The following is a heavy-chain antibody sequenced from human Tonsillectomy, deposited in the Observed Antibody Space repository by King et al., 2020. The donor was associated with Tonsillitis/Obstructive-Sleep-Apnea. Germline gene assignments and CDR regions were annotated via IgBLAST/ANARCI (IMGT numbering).Heavy chain of an antibody. V-gene: IGHV3-30*18. CDR2: ISYDGRNK. J-gene: IGHJ6*02. CDR1: GFTFSSYG. CDR3: AKDQIEQQLVLDYYGMDV. Sequence: VQLVESGGGVVQPGRSLRLSCAASGFTFSSYGMHWVRQAPGKGLEWVAVISYDGRNKYHADSVKGRFGISRDNSKNTLYLQMNSPRAEDTAVYYCAKDQIEQQLVLDYYGMDVWGQGTTVTVSS. D-gene: IGHD6-13*01.